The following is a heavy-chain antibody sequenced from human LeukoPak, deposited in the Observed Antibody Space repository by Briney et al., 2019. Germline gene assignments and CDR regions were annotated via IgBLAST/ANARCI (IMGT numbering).Heavy chain of an antibody. J-gene: IGHJ4*02. CDR2: IHHSGDT. V-gene: IGHV4-4*02. CDR3: AKMIPATPDYFDY. CDR1: GDSVSSSDW. Sequence: MTSETLSLSCGISGDSVSSSDWWTWVRQFPGKGLEWIGEIHHSGDTNYNPSLKSRVIISVDKSRNQFSLNLTSVTDADTAIYYCAKMIPATPDYFDYWGQGILVIVS. D-gene: IGHD2-15*01.